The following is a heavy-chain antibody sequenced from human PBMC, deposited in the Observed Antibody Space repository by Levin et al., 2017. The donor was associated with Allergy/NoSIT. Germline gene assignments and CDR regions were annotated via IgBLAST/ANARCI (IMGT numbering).Heavy chain of an antibody. J-gene: IGHJ6*02. Sequence: SGGSLRLSCVASELTFTTYAIHWVRQAPGKGLQWVAVISYDGSNTYYAESVKGRFSLSRDSSKNTLYLQMNSLRAEDTAVYYCASHLTVIRGYGNYGMDVWCQGTTVTVSS. D-gene: IGHD3-10*01. V-gene: IGHV3-30*04. CDR1: ELTFTTYA. CDR2: ISYDGSNT. CDR3: ASHLTVIRGYGNYGMDV.